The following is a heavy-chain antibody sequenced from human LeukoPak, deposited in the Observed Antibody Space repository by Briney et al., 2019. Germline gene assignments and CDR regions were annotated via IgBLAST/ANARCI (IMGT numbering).Heavy chain of an antibody. CDR3: ARAPPYYYDSSGYYRGDNWFGP. V-gene: IGHV4-34*01. CDR1: GGSFSGYY. CDR2: INHSGST. Sequence: SETLSLTCAVYGGSFSGYYWSWIRQPPGKGLEWIGEINHSGSTNYNPSLKSRVTISVDTSKNQFSLKLSSVTAAHTAVYYCARAPPYYYDSSGYYRGDNWFGPCGQRTLVTVSS. J-gene: IGHJ5*02. D-gene: IGHD3-22*01.